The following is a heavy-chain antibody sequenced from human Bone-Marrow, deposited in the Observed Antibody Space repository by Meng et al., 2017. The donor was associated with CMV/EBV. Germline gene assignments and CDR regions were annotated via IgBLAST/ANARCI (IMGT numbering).Heavy chain of an antibody. CDR2: INPNSGCT. D-gene: IGHD2-2*01. Sequence: AAVQVSCKAAGYTFTGYYMNWVRQAAGQGLEWMGWINPNSGCTNYAQKFQGRVTMTRDTSISTAYMELSRLRSDDKAVYYCARLYCSSTSCYTSRRWGAMFDYYYGMDVWGQGTTVTVSS. J-gene: IGHJ6*02. CDR1: GYTFTGYY. CDR3: ARLYCSSTSCYTSRRWGAMFDYYYGMDV. V-gene: IGHV1-2*02.